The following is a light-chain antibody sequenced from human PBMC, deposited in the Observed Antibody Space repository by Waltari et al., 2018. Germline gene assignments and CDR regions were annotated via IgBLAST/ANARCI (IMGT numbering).Light chain of an antibody. J-gene: IGKJ4*01. Sequence: IQMTQSPSSLSASAVDRVAISCRASQSISSYFNWYQQKPGKAPKLLIYAASSLQSGVPSRFSGSGSGTDFTRTISSLQPEDFATYYCQQSYSTPLTFGGGTKVEIK. CDR3: QQSYSTPLT. CDR2: AAS. V-gene: IGKV1-39*01. CDR1: QSISSY.